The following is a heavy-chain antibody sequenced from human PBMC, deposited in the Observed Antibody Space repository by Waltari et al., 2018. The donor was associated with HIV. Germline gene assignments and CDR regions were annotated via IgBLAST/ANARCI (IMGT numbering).Heavy chain of an antibody. CDR1: GFTFSRYT. CDR3: VRDDPGYEPIDY. J-gene: IGHJ4*02. Sequence: GGLVEPGGSLTISCAASGFTFSRYTMNWIRHIPGKGLEWLASISRDNRESYYIDSIKGRFTISRDNAANSVFLHMDRLRVDDTAQYFCVRDDPGYEPIDYWGRGTRVTVSS. D-gene: IGHD2-2*01. CDR2: ISRDNRES. V-gene: IGHV3-21*04.